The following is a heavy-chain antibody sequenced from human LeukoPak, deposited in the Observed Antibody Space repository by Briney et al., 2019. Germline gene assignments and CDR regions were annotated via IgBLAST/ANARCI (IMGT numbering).Heavy chain of an antibody. D-gene: IGHD3-22*01. V-gene: IGHV3-74*01. J-gene: IGHJ4*02. CDR3: ARGRVVVTLFDY. CDR2: INSDGSST. CDR1: GFTFSSYW. Sequence: GGSLRLSCAASGFTFSSYWMHWVRQAPGKGLVWVSRINSDGSSTSYADSVKGRFTISRDNAKNMLYLQMNSLRAEDTAVYYCARGRVVVTLFDYWGQGTLVTVSS.